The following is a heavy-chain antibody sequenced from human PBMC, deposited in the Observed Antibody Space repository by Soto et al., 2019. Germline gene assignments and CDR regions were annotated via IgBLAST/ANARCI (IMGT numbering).Heavy chain of an antibody. CDR1: GYSFTSYW. J-gene: IGHJ3*02. CDR2: IYPGDSDT. Sequence: GESLKISCKGSGYSFTSYWIGWVRQMPGKGLEWLGIIYPGDSDTRYSPSFQGQVTISVDKSITTAYLQWSSLKASDTAMYYCARAMVVDPMSNAFDIWGQGTMVTLSS. V-gene: IGHV5-51*01. D-gene: IGHD2-15*01. CDR3: ARAMVVDPMSNAFDI.